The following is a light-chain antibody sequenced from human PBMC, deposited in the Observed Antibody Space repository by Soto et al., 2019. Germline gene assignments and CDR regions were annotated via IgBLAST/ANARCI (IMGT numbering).Light chain of an antibody. V-gene: IGLV2-8*01. CDR3: SSYAGSNTVV. CDR1: SSDVGGYNY. CDR2: EVN. J-gene: IGLJ2*01. Sequence: QSALTQPPSASGSPGHSVTISCTGTSSDVGGYNYVSWYQHHPGKAPTLLLFEVNKRSSGVPYRFSGSKSGNTASLTVSGLQAEDEADYYCSSYAGSNTVVFGGGTKLTVL.